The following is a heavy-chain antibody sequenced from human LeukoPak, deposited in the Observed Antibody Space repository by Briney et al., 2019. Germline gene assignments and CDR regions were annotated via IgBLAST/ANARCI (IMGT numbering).Heavy chain of an antibody. Sequence: GGSLRLSCAASGFTFSSYALSWVRQAPGKGLEWVSGISDTGDSTYYADSVKGRFTISRDNSKNTLYLQMNSLRADDTAVYYCAKGRLGAAAGFFDYWGQGSLVTVSS. CDR2: ISDTGDST. CDR3: AKGRLGAAAGFFDY. CDR1: GFTFSSYA. D-gene: IGHD6-13*01. V-gene: IGHV3-23*01. J-gene: IGHJ4*02.